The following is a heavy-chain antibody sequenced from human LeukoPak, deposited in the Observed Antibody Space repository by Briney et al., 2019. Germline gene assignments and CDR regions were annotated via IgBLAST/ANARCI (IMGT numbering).Heavy chain of an antibody. Sequence: GESLKISCRGSGYSFNTYWIGWVRQMPGKGLVWMGIIYPGDSDTRYSPSFQGQVTMSADKSINTAYLQWSSLKASDTAMYYCARRQGCSSTSCPPDYWGQGTLVTVSS. CDR3: ARRQGCSSTSCPPDY. V-gene: IGHV5-51*01. CDR1: GYSFNTYW. J-gene: IGHJ4*02. CDR2: IYPGDSDT. D-gene: IGHD2-2*01.